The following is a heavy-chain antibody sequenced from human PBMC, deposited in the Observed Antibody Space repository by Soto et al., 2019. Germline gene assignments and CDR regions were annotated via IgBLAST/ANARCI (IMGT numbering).Heavy chain of an antibody. Sequence: SETLSLTCTVSGGSISSYYWTWIRQPPGKGLEWIGYIYSNGRTNYNPSLKSRVTISVDTSKNQFSLKLRSVTAADTAVYYCTSGVNWNDVSDYWGQGALVTVSS. J-gene: IGHJ4*02. CDR2: IYSNGRT. V-gene: IGHV4-59*01. D-gene: IGHD1-1*01. CDR3: TSGVNWNDVSDY. CDR1: GGSISSYY.